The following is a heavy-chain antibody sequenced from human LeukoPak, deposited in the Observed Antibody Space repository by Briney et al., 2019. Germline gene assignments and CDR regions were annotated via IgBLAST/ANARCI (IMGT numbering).Heavy chain of an antibody. CDR3: ARDARGYSDGSGWFDP. V-gene: IGHV4-59*01. J-gene: IGHJ5*02. CDR1: GGSISGYY. CDR2: IYSSGST. Sequence: PSETLSLTCAVSGGSISGYYWSWIRQPPGKGLEWIGFIYSSGSTNYNPSLKSRVTISVDTSKNQFSLKLSSVTAADTAVYYCARDARGYSDGSGWFDPWGQGTLVTVSS. D-gene: IGHD5-18*01.